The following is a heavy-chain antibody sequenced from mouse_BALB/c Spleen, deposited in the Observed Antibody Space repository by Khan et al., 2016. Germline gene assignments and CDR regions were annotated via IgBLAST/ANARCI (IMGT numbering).Heavy chain of an antibody. CDR3: ARSGYYGYGGRAYWYFDV. V-gene: IGHV3-2*02. J-gene: IGHJ1*01. Sequence: EVQLQESGPGLVKPSQSLSLTCTVTGYSITSDYAWNWIRQFPGNKLEWMGYISYSGSTSYNPSLKSRISITRDTSKNQFFLQLNSVTTENPATXYRARSGYYGYGGRAYWYFDVWGAGTTVTVSS. CDR2: ISYSGST. CDR1: GYSITSDYA. D-gene: IGHD2-2*01.